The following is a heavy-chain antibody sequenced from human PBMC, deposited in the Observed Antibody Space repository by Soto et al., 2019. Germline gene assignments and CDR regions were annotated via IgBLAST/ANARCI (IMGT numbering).Heavy chain of an antibody. CDR3: ARARGLRYFDWLPDYFDY. V-gene: IGHV3-21*01. CDR2: ISSSSYI. CDR1: GFPFSSYI. Sequence: GGSLRVSCAASGFPFSSYIMNWVRQAPGKGLEWVSSISSSSYIYYADSVKGRFTISRDNAKNSLYLQMNSLRAEDTAVYYCARARGLRYFDWLPDYFDYWGQGTLVTVSS. J-gene: IGHJ4*02. D-gene: IGHD3-9*01.